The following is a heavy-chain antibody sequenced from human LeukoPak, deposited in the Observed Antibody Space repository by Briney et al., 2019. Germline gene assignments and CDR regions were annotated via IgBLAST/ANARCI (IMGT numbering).Heavy chain of an antibody. D-gene: IGHD6-13*01. J-gene: IGHJ5*02. CDR2: INHSGST. V-gene: IGHV4-34*01. Sequence: SETLSLTCAVYGGSFSCYYWSWIHQPPAKGLAWIGEINHSGSTNYNPSLKSRVTISVDTSKNQFSLKLSAVTAADTAVYYCARGLIAAAGYNWFDPWGQGTLVTVSS. CDR3: ARGLIAAAGYNWFDP. CDR1: GGSFSCYY.